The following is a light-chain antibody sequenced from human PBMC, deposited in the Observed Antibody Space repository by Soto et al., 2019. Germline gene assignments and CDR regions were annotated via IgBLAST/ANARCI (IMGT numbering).Light chain of an antibody. J-gene: IGLJ1*01. Sequence: QSALTKPASLSGSPGQSITISCTGTSSDVGGYNYVSWYQHHPGKAPKLMIYDVSNRPSGVSNRFSGSKSGNTASLTISGLQPEDEADYYCSSYTTSNTRQIVFGTGTKVTVL. CDR3: SSYTTSNTRQIV. V-gene: IGLV2-14*03. CDR1: SSDVGGYNY. CDR2: DVS.